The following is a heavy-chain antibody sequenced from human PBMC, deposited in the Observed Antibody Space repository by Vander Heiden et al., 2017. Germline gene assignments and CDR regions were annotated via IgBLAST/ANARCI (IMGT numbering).Heavy chain of an antibody. CDR2: INHSGGT. CDR1: GGSFSGYQ. J-gene: IGHJ6*02. Sequence: QVQLQQWGAGLSMPSETLYLPCAISGGSFSGYQWSWVRQPPGEGLEWIGEINHSGGTNYNPSLSRRVTISIDTSKNQFALNWASVTAADTAGYYCARGGVDYAWVKVRPQPGSSYGMDVWGQGTTVTVSS. V-gene: IGHV4-34*01. D-gene: IGHD3-16*01. CDR3: ARGGVDYAWVKVRPQPGSSYGMDV.